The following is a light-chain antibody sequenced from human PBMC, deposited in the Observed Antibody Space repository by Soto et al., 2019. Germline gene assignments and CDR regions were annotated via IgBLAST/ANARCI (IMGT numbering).Light chain of an antibody. CDR1: QDISNS. V-gene: IGKV1-16*02. CDR3: QQYRTYPLT. CDR2: GAS. Sequence: DIPMTQSPSSLSASVGDRVTISCRASQDISNSLAWFQQKPGKAPKSLIYGASSLQSGIPSKFSGTGSGTDFTLTISSLQSEDFATYYCQQYRTYPLTFGGGTKVEIK. J-gene: IGKJ4*01.